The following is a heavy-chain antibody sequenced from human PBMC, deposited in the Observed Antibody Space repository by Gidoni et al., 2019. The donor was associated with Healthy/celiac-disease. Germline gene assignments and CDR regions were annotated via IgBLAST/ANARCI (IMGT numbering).Heavy chain of an antibody. CDR3: ARVVPQLGDWFDP. Sequence: EVQLVQSGAEVKKPGESLKISCKGSGYSFTSYWIGWVRQMPGEGLEWMGIIYPGDSDTRSSPSVQGQVTISADKSISTAYLQWSSLQASDTAMYYCARVVPQLGDWFDPWGQGTLVTVSS. CDR2: IYPGDSDT. CDR1: GYSFTSYW. J-gene: IGHJ5*02. D-gene: IGHD3-16*01. V-gene: IGHV5-51*01.